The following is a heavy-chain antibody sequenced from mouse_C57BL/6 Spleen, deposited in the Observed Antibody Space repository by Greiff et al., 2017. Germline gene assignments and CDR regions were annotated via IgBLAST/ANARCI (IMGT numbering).Heavy chain of an antibody. CDR1: GYTFTDYE. Sequence: VQLQQSGAELVRPGASVTLSCKASGYTFTDYEMHWVKQTPVHGLEWIGAFDPETGGTAYNQKFKGKAILTADKSSSTAYMELRSLTSEDSAVYYCTRDYYGSRFAYWGQGTLVTVSA. D-gene: IGHD1-1*01. J-gene: IGHJ3*01. V-gene: IGHV1-15*01. CDR2: FDPETGGT. CDR3: TRDYYGSRFAY.